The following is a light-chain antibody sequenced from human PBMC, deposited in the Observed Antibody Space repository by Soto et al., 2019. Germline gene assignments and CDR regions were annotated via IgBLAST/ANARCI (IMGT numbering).Light chain of an antibody. CDR2: KAS. CDR3: QQYNSYQRT. Sequence: DIQMTQSPSTLSASVGDRVTITCRASQSISSWLAWYQQKPGKAPKLPIYKASSLESGVPSRFSGSGSGTEFTLTISGLQPDDFATYYCQQYNSYQRTFGQGTKLEIK. J-gene: IGKJ2*01. V-gene: IGKV1-5*03. CDR1: QSISSW.